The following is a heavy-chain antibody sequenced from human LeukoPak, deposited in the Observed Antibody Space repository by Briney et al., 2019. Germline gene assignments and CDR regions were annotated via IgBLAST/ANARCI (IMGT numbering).Heavy chain of an antibody. V-gene: IGHV1-46*01. CDR2: INPSGGST. D-gene: IGHD3-10*01. J-gene: IGHJ4*02. CDR1: GYTFTSYY. Sequence: ASVKVSCKASGYTFTSYYMHWVRQAPGQGLEWMGIINPSGGSTSYAQKFQGRVTMTRDMSTSTVYMELSSLRSEDTAVYYCARLNSRIRGVIKRYYFDYWGQGTLVTVSS. CDR3: ARLNSRIRGVIKRYYFDY.